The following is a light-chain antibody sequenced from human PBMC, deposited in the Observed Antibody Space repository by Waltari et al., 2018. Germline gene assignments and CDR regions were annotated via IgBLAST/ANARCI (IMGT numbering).Light chain of an antibody. Sequence: EIAMTRAPATLSVSRGERATLSCRASQSVSSNLAWYQQKPGQAPRLPIYGASTRATGSPGRFSGSGSGSEYTLTISSMQSEDFAVSDCQQYNNWPVTFGGGTKVAIK. CDR3: QQYNNWPVT. CDR1: QSVSSN. J-gene: IGKJ4*02. V-gene: IGKV3-15*01. CDR2: GAS.